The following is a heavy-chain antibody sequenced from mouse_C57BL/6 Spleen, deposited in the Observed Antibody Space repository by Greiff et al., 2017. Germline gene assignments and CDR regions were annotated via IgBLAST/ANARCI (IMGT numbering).Heavy chain of an antibody. Sequence: VQLQQPGAELVKPGASVKLSCKASGYTFTSYWMHWVKQRPGQGLEWIGMIHPNSGSTNYNEKFKSKATLTVDKSSSTAYMQLSSLTSEDSAVYYCAKNALYYYGSSPDYWGQGTTLTVSS. V-gene: IGHV1-64*01. J-gene: IGHJ2*01. CDR1: GYTFTSYW. CDR2: IHPNSGST. CDR3: AKNALYYYGSSPDY. D-gene: IGHD1-1*01.